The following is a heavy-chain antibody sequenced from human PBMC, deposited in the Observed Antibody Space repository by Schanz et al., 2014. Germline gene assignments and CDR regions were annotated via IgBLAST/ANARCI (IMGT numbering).Heavy chain of an antibody. V-gene: IGHV4-59*05. Sequence: QVQLQESGPGLVKPSETLSLTCNVSGDSIRSYYWSWIRQPPGKGLEWIGSISYGGSTYSNPSLKSRVPIAEASSGTHFSLTLHDVLAADSGIYYCASQLVMTSGQYFHHWGHGTLVIVSS. CDR3: ASQLVMTSGQYFHH. J-gene: IGHJ1*01. D-gene: IGHD1-1*01. CDR1: GDSIRSYY. CDR2: ISYGGST.